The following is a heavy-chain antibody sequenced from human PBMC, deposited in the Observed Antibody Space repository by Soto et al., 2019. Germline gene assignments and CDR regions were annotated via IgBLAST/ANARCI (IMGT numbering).Heavy chain of an antibody. D-gene: IGHD6-13*01. CDR2: ISYSGST. CDR1: SDSISSYY. Sequence: PSETLSLTCTVSSDSISSYYWSWIRQPPEKRLEWIGYISYSGSTDYSPSLRSRVTISGDTSKNQFSLKVSSVTAADTAVYYCARGTSWQLPFDYWGQGTLVTVSS. V-gene: IGHV4-59*01. CDR3: ARGTSWQLPFDY. J-gene: IGHJ4*02.